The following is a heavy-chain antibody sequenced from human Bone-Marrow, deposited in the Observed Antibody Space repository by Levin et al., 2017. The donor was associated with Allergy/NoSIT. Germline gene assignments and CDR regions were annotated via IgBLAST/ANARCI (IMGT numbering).Heavy chain of an antibody. CDR3: ASLYPSGTFFDY. Sequence: PGESLKISCAASGFTFSSYWMHWVRQAPGKGLVWVSRINSDGSSTSYADSVKGRFTISRDNAKNTLYLQMNSLRAEDTAVDYCASLYPSGTFFDYWGQGTLVTVSS. D-gene: IGHD1-7*01. J-gene: IGHJ4*02. V-gene: IGHV3-74*01. CDR1: GFTFSSYW. CDR2: INSDGSST.